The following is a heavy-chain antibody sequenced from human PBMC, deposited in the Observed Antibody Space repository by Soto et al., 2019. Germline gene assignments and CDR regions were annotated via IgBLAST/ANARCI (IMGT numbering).Heavy chain of an antibody. CDR2: IWSDGSDE. V-gene: IGHV3-33*01. CDR3: ARDKNYCISTSCHSTSPLDY. Sequence: QVQLVESGGGVVQPGRSLRLSCAASEFTFSRYGMHWVRQAPGKGLAWVAVIWSDGSDEYYADSVKGRFTISRDNSKNTLYLQMNSLRAEDTAVYYCARDKNYCISTSCHSTSPLDYWGPGTLVTVSS. CDR1: EFTFSRYG. J-gene: IGHJ4*02. D-gene: IGHD2-2*01.